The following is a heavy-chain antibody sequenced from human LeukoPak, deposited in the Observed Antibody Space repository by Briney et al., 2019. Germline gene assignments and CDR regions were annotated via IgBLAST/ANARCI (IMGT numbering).Heavy chain of an antibody. D-gene: IGHD3-10*01. CDR2: IKSDGST. J-gene: IGHJ5*02. CDR1: GFTFSSYW. CDR3: ARAVSYFDGSVTYDWFDP. Sequence: GGSLTLSCAASGFTFSSYWMDWVRQTPGKGLVWVSRIKSDGSTIYPDSVKGGFTISRDNARKTLVLQTKSLRVEEQAMCYCARAVSYFDGSVTYDWFDPWGQGTLVAVSS. V-gene: IGHV3-74*01.